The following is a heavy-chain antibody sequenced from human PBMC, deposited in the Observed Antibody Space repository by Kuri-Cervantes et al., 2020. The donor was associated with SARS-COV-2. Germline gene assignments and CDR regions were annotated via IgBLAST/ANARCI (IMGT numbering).Heavy chain of an antibody. CDR1: GFTFSNAL. Sequence: GESLKISCAASGFTFSNALMSWVRQAPGKGLEWVANIKQDGSEKYYVDSVKGRFTISRDNAKNTLYLQMGSLRAEDMAVYYCARGPRSGTTVGYFDLWGRGTLVTVSS. CDR3: ARGPRSGTTVGYFDL. D-gene: IGHD4-17*01. CDR2: IKQDGSEK. V-gene: IGHV3-7*01. J-gene: IGHJ2*01.